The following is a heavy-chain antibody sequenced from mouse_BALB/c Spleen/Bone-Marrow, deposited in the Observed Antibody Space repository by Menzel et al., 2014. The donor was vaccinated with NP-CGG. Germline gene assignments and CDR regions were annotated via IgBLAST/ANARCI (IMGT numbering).Heavy chain of an antibody. V-gene: IGHV1-69*01. J-gene: IGHJ1*01. CDR3: ARGGDGSDGYWYFHV. CDR1: GYTFTSYW. D-gene: IGHD2-2*01. CDR2: IDPSDSYT. Sequence: QVQLQQSGAELVKPGASVKLSCKASGYTFTSYWMNWVKQRPGQGLEWIGEIDPSDSYTNYNQKYRGKSTLTVDKSSSTAYMQLSILTSEDSAVYYCARGGDGSDGYWYFHVWGAGTTVTVSS.